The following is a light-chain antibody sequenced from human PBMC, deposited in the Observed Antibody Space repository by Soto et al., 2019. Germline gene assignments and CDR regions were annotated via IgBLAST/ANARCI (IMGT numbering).Light chain of an antibody. CDR3: QQYDNLPLT. Sequence: DIQMTQSPSSLSASVGDRVTITCQASQDISNYLNWDQQKPGKAPKLLIYDASNLETGVPSRFSGSVSGTDFTFTISSLQPEDIATYYCQQYDNLPLTFGGGTKVEIK. V-gene: IGKV1-33*01. CDR2: DAS. CDR1: QDISNY. J-gene: IGKJ4*01.